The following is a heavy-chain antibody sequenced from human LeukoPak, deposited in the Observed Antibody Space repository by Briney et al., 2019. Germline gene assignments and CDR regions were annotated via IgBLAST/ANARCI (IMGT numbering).Heavy chain of an antibody. CDR2: IKQDGSEK. CDR3: ARAGGYASSWAY. CDR1: GFTFSSYW. V-gene: IGHV3-7*01. Sequence: GGSLRLSCAASGFTFSSYWMSWVRQAPGKGLEWVANIKQDGSEKNYVDSVKGRFTISRDNAKNSLDPQMNSLRGEDTAVYYCARAGGYASSWAYWGQGTLVTVSS. J-gene: IGHJ4*02. D-gene: IGHD5-12*01.